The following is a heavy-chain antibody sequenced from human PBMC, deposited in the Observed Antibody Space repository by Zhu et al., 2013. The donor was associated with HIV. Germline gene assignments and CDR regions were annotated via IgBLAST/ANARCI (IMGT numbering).Heavy chain of an antibody. D-gene: IGHD6-13*01. CDR1: GFTFTSYY. CDR2: INPSGGST. V-gene: IGHV1-46*01. CDR3: ARDRAAPTYYFDY. J-gene: IGHJ4*02. Sequence: QEQLVQSGAEVKKPGASVKVSCTASGFTFTSYYMHWVRQAPGQGLEWMGIINPSGGSTTYAQKFQGRVTMTRDTSTSTVYMELSSLRSEDTAVYYCARDRAAPTYYFDYWGQGTLVTVSS.